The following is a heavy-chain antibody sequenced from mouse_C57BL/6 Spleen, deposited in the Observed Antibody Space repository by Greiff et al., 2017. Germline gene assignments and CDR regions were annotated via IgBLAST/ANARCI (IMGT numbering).Heavy chain of an antibody. V-gene: IGHV1-55*01. D-gene: IGHD2-1*01. J-gene: IGHJ4*01. CDR1: GYTFTSYW. Sequence: QVQLKQPGAELVKPGASVKMSCKASGYTFTSYWITWVKQRPGQGLEWIGDIYPGSGSTNYNEKFKSKATLTVDTSSSTAYMQLSSLTSEDSAVDYCAREIRPIYYCNYAGAMDYWGQGTSVTVSS. CDR3: AREIRPIYYCNYAGAMDY. CDR2: IYPGSGST.